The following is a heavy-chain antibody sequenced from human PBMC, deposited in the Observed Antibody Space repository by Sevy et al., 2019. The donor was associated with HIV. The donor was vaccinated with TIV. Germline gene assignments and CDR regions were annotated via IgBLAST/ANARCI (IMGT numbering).Heavy chain of an antibody. D-gene: IGHD3-10*01. Sequence: GGSLRLSCAASGFTFDDYGMSWVRQAPGKGLEWVSGISWNGGRIGSADSVKGRFTISKDNAKNSLYLQMNSLRAEDTALYYGATDSGYGSGSYYGFWGKGTLVTVSS. CDR3: ATDSGYGSGSYYGF. CDR2: ISWNGGRI. V-gene: IGHV3-20*04. J-gene: IGHJ4*02. CDR1: GFTFDDYG.